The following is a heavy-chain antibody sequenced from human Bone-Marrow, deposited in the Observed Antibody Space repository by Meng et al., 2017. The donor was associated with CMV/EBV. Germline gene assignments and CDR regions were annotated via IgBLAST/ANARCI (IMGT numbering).Heavy chain of an antibody. CDR1: GFTFSSYS. CDR3: ARDAYYYDSSGYALGGLGPTYDAFDI. D-gene: IGHD3-22*01. J-gene: IGHJ3*02. Sequence: GGSLRLSCAASGFTFSSYSMNWVRQAPGKGLEWVSSISSSSSYIYYADSVKGRFTISRDNAKNSLYLQMNSLRAEDTAVYYCARDAYYYDSSGYALGGLGPTYDAFDIWGQGTMVTVS. V-gene: IGHV3-21*01. CDR2: ISSSSSYI.